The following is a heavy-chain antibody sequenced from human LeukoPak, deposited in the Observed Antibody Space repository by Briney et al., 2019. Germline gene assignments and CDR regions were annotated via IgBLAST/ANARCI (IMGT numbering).Heavy chain of an antibody. J-gene: IGHJ4*02. CDR2: IYYSGST. CDR3: AKHFSGAAAPPPFDL. CDR1: VGFIRSYY. V-gene: IGHV4-59*08. D-gene: IGHD6-13*01. Sequence: TASETLSLTCTVSVGFIRSYYWGWIRQPPGEGLEWIGYIYYSGSTEYNPSLKSRVTISVDTSKNQFSLKVTSVTAADTALYYCAKHFSGAAAPPPFDLWGQETVDSVSS.